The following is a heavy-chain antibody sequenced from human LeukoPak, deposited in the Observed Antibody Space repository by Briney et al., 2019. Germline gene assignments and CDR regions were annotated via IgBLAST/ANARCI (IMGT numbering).Heavy chain of an antibody. CDR3: AKGLFY. D-gene: IGHD2-15*01. Sequence: GESLRLSCAASGFTFSSYGMHWVRQAPGKGLEWVAVISYDGSNKYYADSVKGRFTISRDNSKNTLYLQMNSLRAEDTAVYYCAKGLFYWGQGTLVTVSS. CDR2: ISYDGSNK. J-gene: IGHJ4*02. CDR1: GFTFSSYG. V-gene: IGHV3-30*18.